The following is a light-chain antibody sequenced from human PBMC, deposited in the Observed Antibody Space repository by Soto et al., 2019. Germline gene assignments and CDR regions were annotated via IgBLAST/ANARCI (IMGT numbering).Light chain of an antibody. CDR1: QGISSW. Sequence: DSQMPQSPSSVSASVGDRVTITCRASQGISSWLAWYQHKPGKAPNLLIYAASSLQSGVPSRFSGSGSGTEFTLTISSLQPDDFATYYCQQCNSYPWTFGQGTKVDI. J-gene: IGKJ1*01. CDR2: AAS. CDR3: QQCNSYPWT. V-gene: IGKV1D-16*01.